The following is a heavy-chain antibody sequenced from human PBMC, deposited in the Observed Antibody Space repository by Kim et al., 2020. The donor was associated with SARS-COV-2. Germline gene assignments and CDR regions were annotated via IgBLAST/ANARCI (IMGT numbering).Heavy chain of an antibody. CDR2: INAGNGNT. Sequence: ASVKVSCKASGYTFTSYAMHWVRQAPGQRLEWMGWINAGNGNTKYSQKFQGRVTITRDTSASTAYMELSSLRSEDTAVYYCARDHNYDILTGYPTYYFDYWGQGTLVTVSS. V-gene: IGHV1-3*01. J-gene: IGHJ4*02. CDR3: ARDHNYDILTGYPTYYFDY. CDR1: GYTFTSYA. D-gene: IGHD3-9*01.